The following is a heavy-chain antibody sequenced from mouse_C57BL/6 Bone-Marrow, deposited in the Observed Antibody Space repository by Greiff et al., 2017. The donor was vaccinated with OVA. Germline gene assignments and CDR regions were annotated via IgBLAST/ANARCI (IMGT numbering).Heavy chain of an antibody. V-gene: IGHV1-18*01. CDR2: INPNNGGT. CDR3: ARDYDGYYDY. J-gene: IGHJ2*01. CDR1: GYTFTDYN. Sequence: VQLQQSGPELVKPGASVTIPCKASGYTFTDYNMDWVKQSHGKSLEWIGDINPNNGGTIYNQKFKGKATLTVDKSSSTAYMELRSLTSEDTAVYYCARDYDGYYDYWGQGTTLTVSS. D-gene: IGHD2-3*01.